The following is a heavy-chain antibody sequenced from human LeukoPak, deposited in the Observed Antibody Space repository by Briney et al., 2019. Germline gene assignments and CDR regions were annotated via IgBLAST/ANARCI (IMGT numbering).Heavy chain of an antibody. D-gene: IGHD7-27*01. J-gene: IGHJ4*02. CDR2: ITTSDGNT. Sequence: GGSLRLSCAASGVTLSSYTMSWVRQAPGKGLEWVSTITTSDGNTYYADSVKGRFTVSRDNSKNTLFLQMNSLRAEDTAVYYCAKDGGLWVSAHWGDSWGRGTLVTVSS. V-gene: IGHV3-23*01. CDR1: GVTLSSYT. CDR3: AKDGGLWVSAHWGDS.